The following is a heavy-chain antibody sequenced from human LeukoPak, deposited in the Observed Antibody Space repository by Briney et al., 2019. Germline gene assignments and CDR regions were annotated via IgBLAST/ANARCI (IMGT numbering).Heavy chain of an antibody. CDR1: GYTFTSYD. J-gene: IGHJ4*02. CDR2: INPYSGDT. V-gene: IGHV1-2*02. CDR3: ARTNGGYEYN. Sequence: APVKVSCKASGYTFTSYDINWVRQATGQGLAWMGWINPYSGDTTYAQKFQGRLTLTRDTSISTVYMEVSRLKSDDTAVYYCARTNGGYEYNWGQGTRVIVSS. D-gene: IGHD5-12*01.